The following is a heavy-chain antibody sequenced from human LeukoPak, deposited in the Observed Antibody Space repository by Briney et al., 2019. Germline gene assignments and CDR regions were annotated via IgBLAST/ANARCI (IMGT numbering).Heavy chain of an antibody. Sequence: SETLSLTCAVYGVSFSGYHWNWIRQSPEKGLEWIGEINDRGYTNYNPSLKSRVTISVDTSKKQFSLKLSSVTAADTAVYYCARDPTTEVDVPNYFYFWGQGTLCAVSS. CDR2: INDRGYT. CDR1: GVSFSGYH. CDR3: ARDPTTEVDVPNYFYF. D-gene: IGHD1-14*01. V-gene: IGHV4-34*01. J-gene: IGHJ4*02.